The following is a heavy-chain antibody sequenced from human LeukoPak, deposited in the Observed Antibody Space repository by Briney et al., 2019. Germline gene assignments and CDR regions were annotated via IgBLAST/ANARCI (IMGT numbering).Heavy chain of an antibody. V-gene: IGHV4-39*07. CDR1: GGSISSSSYY. CDR3: ARVVSGSYGGY. CDR2: IYYSGST. J-gene: IGHJ4*02. Sequence: SETLSLTCTVSGGSISSSSYYWGWIRQPPGKGLEWIGSIYYSGSTYYNPSLKSRVTISVDTSKNQFSLKLSSVTAADTAVYYCARVVSGSYGGYWGQGTLVTVSS. D-gene: IGHD1-26*01.